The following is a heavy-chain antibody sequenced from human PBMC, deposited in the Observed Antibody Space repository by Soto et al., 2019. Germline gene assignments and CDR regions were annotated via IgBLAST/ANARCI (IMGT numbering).Heavy chain of an antibody. Sequence: GCCWVLINQHPGKGLEWIGSIYYSGSTYYNPSLKSRVTISVDTSKNQFSLKLSSVTAADTALFYCARARPRDGLGSSSSLFAYWGQGTLVP. V-gene: IGHV4-31*02. D-gene: IGHD3-10*01. CDR3: ARARPRDGLGSSSSLFAY. CDR2: IYYSGST. J-gene: IGHJ4*02. CDR1: GCC.